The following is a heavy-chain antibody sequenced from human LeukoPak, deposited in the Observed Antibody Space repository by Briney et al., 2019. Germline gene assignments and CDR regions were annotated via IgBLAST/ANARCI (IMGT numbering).Heavy chain of an antibody. J-gene: IGHJ4*02. V-gene: IGHV5-51*01. CDR2: IYPRDSDT. CDR3: ARRQYSGYDFDF. Sequence: GESLKISCKASGYIFTNYWIGWVRQMPGKGLEWMGIIYPRDSDTRYRPSFQGQVTVSADKSISPAYLQWNTLEASDTAMYYCARRQYSGYDFDFWGQGTLVTVSS. CDR1: GYIFTNYW. D-gene: IGHD5-12*01.